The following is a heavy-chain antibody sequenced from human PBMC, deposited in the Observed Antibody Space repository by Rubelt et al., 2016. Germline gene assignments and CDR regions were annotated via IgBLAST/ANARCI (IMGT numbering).Heavy chain of an antibody. D-gene: IGHD2-8*01. CDR1: GGSFTDYH. V-gene: IGHV4-34*02. CDR2: IDHSGST. CDR3: ARGILYCTDGVCYNHFDY. J-gene: IGHJ4*02. Sequence: QVQLKQWGAGLLKPSETLSLTCAVYGGSFTDYHWSWIRQPPGKGLEWIGEIDHSGSTNYHQSLKSRVTISVDTAKNQFSRSLGSVTAADTAVFYCARGILYCTDGVCYNHFDYWGQGTLVTVSS.